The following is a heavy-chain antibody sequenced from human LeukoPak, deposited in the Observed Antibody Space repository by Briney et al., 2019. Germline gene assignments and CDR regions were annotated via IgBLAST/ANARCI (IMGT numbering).Heavy chain of an antibody. Sequence: GGSLRLSCAASGFTFSSYSMNWVRQAPGKGLEWVSSISSSSSYIYYADPVKGRFTISRDNAKNSLYLQMNSLRAEDTAVYYCARDENCSSTSCYFGTNWFDPWGQGTLVTVSS. J-gene: IGHJ5*02. D-gene: IGHD2-2*01. CDR1: GFTFSSYS. CDR2: ISSSSSYI. V-gene: IGHV3-21*01. CDR3: ARDENCSSTSCYFGTNWFDP.